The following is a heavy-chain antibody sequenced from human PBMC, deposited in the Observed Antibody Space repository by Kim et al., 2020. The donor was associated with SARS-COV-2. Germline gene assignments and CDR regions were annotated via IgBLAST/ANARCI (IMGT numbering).Heavy chain of an antibody. CDR1: GGSISSSSYY. CDR2: IYYSGST. CDR3: ARHWALGDIVVVPAAIITADDAFDI. Sequence: SETLSLTCTVSGGSISSSSYYWGWIRQPPGKGLEWIGSIYYSGSTYYNPSLKSRVTISVDTSKNQFSLKLSSVTAADTAVYYCARHWALGDIVVVPAAIITADDAFDIWGQGTMVTVSS. V-gene: IGHV4-39*01. J-gene: IGHJ3*02. D-gene: IGHD2-2*01.